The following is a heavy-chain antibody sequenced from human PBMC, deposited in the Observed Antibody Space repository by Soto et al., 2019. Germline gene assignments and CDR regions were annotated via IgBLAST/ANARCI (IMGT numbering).Heavy chain of an antibody. V-gene: IGHV4-31*02. J-gene: IGHJ4*02. D-gene: IGHD4-17*01. CDR2: IYYSGTT. Sequence: WTWIRQHPGKGLEWVGYIYYSGTTYYNPSLRSRVVISVDRSKNQFSLKLGSVTAADTAVYYCAREKGYGDYDYWCQGTLVTVSS. CDR3: AREKGYGDYDY.